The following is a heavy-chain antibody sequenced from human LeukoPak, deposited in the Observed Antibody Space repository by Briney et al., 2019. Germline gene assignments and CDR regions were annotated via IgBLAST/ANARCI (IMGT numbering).Heavy chain of an antibody. J-gene: IGHJ4*02. CDR1: GDSVRSHF. CDR2: IYYGGNT. D-gene: IGHD2-21*01. CDR3: ARHPSSYSSFDY. Sequence: PETLSLTCTVSGDSVRSHFWSWIRQPPGKGLEWIGFIYYGGNTNYNPSFKSRVTISLDTSQSQFSLRLSSVTAADTAVYFCARHPSSYSSFDYWGQGTLVTVSS. V-gene: IGHV4-59*08.